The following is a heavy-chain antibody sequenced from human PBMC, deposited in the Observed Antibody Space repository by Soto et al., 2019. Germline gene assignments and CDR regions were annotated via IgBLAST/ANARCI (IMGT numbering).Heavy chain of an antibody. J-gene: IGHJ4*02. CDR3: ARDPRARFDS. CDR1: GGSISNYY. V-gene: IGHV4-59*01. CDR2: IYYSGRT. Sequence: QVHLQESGPGLVKPSETLSLTCTVSGGSISNYYWSWIRQPPGGGLEWIGYIYYSGRTTYNPALKSRLTISVGTSRKEFSLRLTSVTAADAAVDYCARDPRARFDSWCQGTLVSVS.